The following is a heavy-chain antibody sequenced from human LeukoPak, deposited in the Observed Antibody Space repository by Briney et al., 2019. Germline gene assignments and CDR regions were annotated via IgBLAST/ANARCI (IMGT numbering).Heavy chain of an antibody. CDR2: IIPIFGTA. CDR3: ARAFSNRAYYYDSWSGYGMDV. CDR1: GGTFSSYA. Sequence: ASVKVSCKASGGTFSSYAISWVRQAPGQGLEWMGGIIPIFGTANYAQKFQGRVTITADESTSTAYMELSSLRSEDTAVYYCARAFSNRAYYYDSWSGYGMDVWGQGTTVTVSS. V-gene: IGHV1-69*13. D-gene: IGHD3-3*01. J-gene: IGHJ6*02.